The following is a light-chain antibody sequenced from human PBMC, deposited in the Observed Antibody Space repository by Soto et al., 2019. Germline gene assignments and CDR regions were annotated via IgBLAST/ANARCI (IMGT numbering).Light chain of an antibody. CDR3: SSYISTSTLNV. J-gene: IGLJ1*01. Sequence: QSALTQPASVSGSPGHSITISCSGTSSDVGGYNYVSWYQQHPGKAPKLMIYDVSNRPSGVSNRFSGSKSGNTAFLTISGLQAEDEADYYCSSYISTSTLNVFGTGTKLTVL. V-gene: IGLV2-14*03. CDR2: DVS. CDR1: SSDVGGYNY.